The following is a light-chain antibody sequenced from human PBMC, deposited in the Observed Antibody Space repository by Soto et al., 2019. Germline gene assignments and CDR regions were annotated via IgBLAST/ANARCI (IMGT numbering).Light chain of an antibody. Sequence: DIQMTQSPSSLSAAVGDRVTITCRASQSISTSLIWYQQKPGKAPKILIFVAANLGSGVPSRFSGSGSGTDFTLTISGRQPEGFATYYCQQTYSDPRTFGQGTKLEIK. CDR1: QSISTS. J-gene: IGKJ2*01. CDR2: VAA. CDR3: QQTYSDPRT. V-gene: IGKV1-39*01.